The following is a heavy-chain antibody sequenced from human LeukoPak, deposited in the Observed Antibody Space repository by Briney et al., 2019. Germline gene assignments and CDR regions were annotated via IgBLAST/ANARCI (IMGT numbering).Heavy chain of an antibody. CDR1: GFTFDDYA. J-gene: IGHJ4*02. V-gene: IGHV3-9*01. D-gene: IGHD1-26*01. CDR3: AKARGMGGGVYFDY. Sequence: GRSLRLSCAASGFTFDDYAMHWVRQAPGKGLEWVSGISWNSGSIGYADSVKGRFTIPRDNAKNSLYLQMNSLRAEDTALYYCAKARGMGGGVYFDYWGQGTLVTVSS. CDR2: ISWNSGSI.